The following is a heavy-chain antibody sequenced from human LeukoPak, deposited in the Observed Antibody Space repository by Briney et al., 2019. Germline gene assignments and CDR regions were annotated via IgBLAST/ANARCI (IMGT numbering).Heavy chain of an antibody. Sequence: GASVKVSCKATGYTFTSYDINWVRQATGQGLEWMGWMNPNSGNTGYAQKFQGRVTMTRNTSISTAYMELSSLRSEDTAMYYCARKVTAIRGDWFDPWGQGTLVTVSS. CDR2: MNPNSGNT. J-gene: IGHJ5*02. CDR3: ARKVTAIRGDWFDP. D-gene: IGHD2-21*02. CDR1: GYTFTSYD. V-gene: IGHV1-8*01.